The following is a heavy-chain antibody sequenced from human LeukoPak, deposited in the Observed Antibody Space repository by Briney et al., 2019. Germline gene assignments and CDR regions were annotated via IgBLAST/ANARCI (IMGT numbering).Heavy chain of an antibody. CDR2: ILSGGAT. CDR1: DFSVNTNY. V-gene: IGHV3-66*01. Sequence: GGSLRLSCAASDFSVNTNYMNWVRQAPGKGLEWVSVILSGGATYYADSVKGRFTISRDNSKNTLYLQMNSLRAEDTAVYYCARDPQINAFDIWGQGTMVTVS. J-gene: IGHJ3*02. CDR3: ARDPQINAFDI.